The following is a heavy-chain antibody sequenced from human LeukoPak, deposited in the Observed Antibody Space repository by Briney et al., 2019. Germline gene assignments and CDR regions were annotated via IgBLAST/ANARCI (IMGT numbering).Heavy chain of an antibody. D-gene: IGHD3-10*01. Sequence: ASVKVSCKASGYTFTGYYMHWVRQAPGQGLEWMGIFYPTYGGAGYAQRFQGRVTMTGDTSTSTAYMELGRLTSEDTAVYFCAREIPSGCYFDYWGQGTQVTVSS. J-gene: IGHJ4*02. CDR3: AREIPSGCYFDY. V-gene: IGHV1-46*01. CDR1: GYTFTGYY. CDR2: FYPTYGGA.